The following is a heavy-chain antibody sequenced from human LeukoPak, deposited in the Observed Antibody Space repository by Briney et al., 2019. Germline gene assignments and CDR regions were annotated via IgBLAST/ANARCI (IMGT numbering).Heavy chain of an antibody. CDR2: INHSGST. CDR3: ARGLEYDILTGTEGYYFDY. D-gene: IGHD3-9*01. V-gene: IGHV4-34*01. Sequence: PSETLSLTCAVYGGSFSGYYWSWIRQPPGKGPEWVGEINHSGSTNYNPSLKSRVTISVDTSKNQFSLKLSSVTAADTAVYYCARGLEYDILTGTEGYYFDYWGQGTLVTVSS. CDR1: GGSFSGYY. J-gene: IGHJ4*02.